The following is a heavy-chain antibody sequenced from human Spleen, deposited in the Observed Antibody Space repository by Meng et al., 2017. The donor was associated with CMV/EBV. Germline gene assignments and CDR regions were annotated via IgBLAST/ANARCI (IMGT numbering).Heavy chain of an antibody. CDR3: ARDGSTMIVVGLFDY. Sequence: VYGGSFSGYYWSWIRQPPGKGLEWIGEINHSGSTNYNPSLKSRVTISVDTSKNQFSLKLSSVTAADTAVYYCARDGSTMIVVGLFDYWGQGTLVTVSS. CDR2: INHSGST. CDR1: GGSFSGYY. J-gene: IGHJ4*02. D-gene: IGHD3-22*01. V-gene: IGHV4-34*01.